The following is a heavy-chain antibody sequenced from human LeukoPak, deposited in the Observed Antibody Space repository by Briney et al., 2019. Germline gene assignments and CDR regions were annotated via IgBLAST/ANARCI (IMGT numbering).Heavy chain of an antibody. V-gene: IGHV4-39*01. CDR2: IYYSGST. Sequence: SETLSLTCTVSGASISSTTYYWGWIRQPPRKGLEWIASIYYSGSTYYNPSLKSRVTISVDTSKNQFSLKLSSVTAADTAVYYCATSGWYLLPGVYWGQGTLVTVSS. J-gene: IGHJ4*02. D-gene: IGHD6-19*01. CDR1: GASISSTTYY. CDR3: ATSGWYLLPGVY.